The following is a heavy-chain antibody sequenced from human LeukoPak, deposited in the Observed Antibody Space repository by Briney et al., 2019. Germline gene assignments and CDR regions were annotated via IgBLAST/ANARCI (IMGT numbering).Heavy chain of an antibody. CDR2: INPNSGGT. D-gene: IGHD3-22*01. Sequence: ASVKVSCKASGYTFTGYYMHWVRQAPGQGLEWMGRINPNSGGTSYAQKFQGRVTMTRDTSISTAYMELSGLRSDDTAVYYCAREAYYFDSSYPLVAYWGQGTLVTVSS. V-gene: IGHV1-2*06. CDR1: GYTFTGYY. J-gene: IGHJ4*02. CDR3: AREAYYFDSSYPLVAY.